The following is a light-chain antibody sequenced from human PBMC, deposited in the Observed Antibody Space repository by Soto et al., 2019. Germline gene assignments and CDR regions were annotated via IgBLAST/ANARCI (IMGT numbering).Light chain of an antibody. CDR3: QHTLKWPPT. J-gene: IGKJ1*01. CDR1: QSVSSY. V-gene: IGKV3-11*01. Sequence: VLTQSPATLSLSPGERATLSCRASQSVSSYLAWYQQKPGQAPRLLIYDTSNRATGVPARFSGSGSGTDFTLTISSLQSEDFALYYCQHTLKWPPTFGQGTKVDI. CDR2: DTS.